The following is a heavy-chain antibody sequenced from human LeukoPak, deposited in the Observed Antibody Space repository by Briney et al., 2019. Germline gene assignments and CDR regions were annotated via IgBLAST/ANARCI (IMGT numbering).Heavy chain of an antibody. D-gene: IGHD3-10*01. V-gene: IGHV3-48*04. CDR3: ARVAFGSGFFDI. Sequence: PGGSLRLSCAASGFTFSSYSMNWVRQAPGKGLEWVSYISSSSSSTIYYADSVKGRFTISRDNAKNSLYLQMNSLRAEDTAVYYCARVAFGSGFFDIWGQGTMVTVSS. CDR1: GFTFSSYS. J-gene: IGHJ3*02. CDR2: ISSSSSSTI.